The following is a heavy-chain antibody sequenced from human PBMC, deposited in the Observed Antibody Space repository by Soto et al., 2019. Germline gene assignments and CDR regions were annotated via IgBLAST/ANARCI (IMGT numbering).Heavy chain of an antibody. CDR1: GFTFSSYA. CDR2: ISYDGSNK. D-gene: IGHD2-21*02. CDR3: ASSVHGGIVVVTAPLDY. Sequence: QVQLVESGGGVVQPGRSLRLSCAASGFTFSSYAMHWVRQAPGKGLEWVAVISYDGSNKYYADSVQGRFTISRDNSKNTLYLQMNSLRAEDTAVYYCASSVHGGIVVVTAPLDYWGQGTLVTVSS. J-gene: IGHJ4*02. V-gene: IGHV3-30-3*01.